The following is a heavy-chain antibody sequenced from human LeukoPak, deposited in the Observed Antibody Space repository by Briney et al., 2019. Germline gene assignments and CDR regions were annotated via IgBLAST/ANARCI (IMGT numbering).Heavy chain of an antibody. Sequence: LSLTCTVSGGSISSGGYYWSWVRQAPGKGLEWVSVIYSGGSTYYADSVKGRFTISRDNSKNTLYLQMNSLRAEDTAVYYCARDIASTSWGQGTLVTVSS. CDR1: GGSISSGGYY. CDR2: IYSGGST. J-gene: IGHJ4*02. D-gene: IGHD2-2*01. CDR3: ARDIASTS. V-gene: IGHV3-53*01.